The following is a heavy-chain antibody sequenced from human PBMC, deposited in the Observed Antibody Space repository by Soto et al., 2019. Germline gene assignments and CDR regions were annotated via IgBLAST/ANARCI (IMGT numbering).Heavy chain of an antibody. CDR1: GGSISSGPYS. V-gene: IGHV4-39*01. D-gene: IGHD5-12*01. Sequence: PSETLSLTCTVSGGSISSGPYSWGWIRQPPGKGLEWIGTFYYSGSTYYNPSLESRVTISVDTSKNQFSLKVSSVTAADTAVYYCSRGRGYSNDIDTWGLETLFPLSA. CDR3: SRGRGYSNDIDT. J-gene: IGHJ5*02. CDR2: FYYSGST.